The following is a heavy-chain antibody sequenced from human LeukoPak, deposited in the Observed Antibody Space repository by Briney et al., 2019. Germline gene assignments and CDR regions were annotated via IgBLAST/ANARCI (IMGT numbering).Heavy chain of an antibody. CDR2: IYDSGST. D-gene: IGHD3-3*01. J-gene: IGHJ4*02. CDR3: ARVRRDVLRFLEWSFDY. Sequence: SSETLSLTCTVSGGSIRSSYYYWGWIRQPPGKGLEWIGSIYDSGSTYYNPSLKSRVTISVDTSKNQFSLKLNSVTAADTAVYYCARVRRDVLRFLEWSFDYWGQGTLVTVSS. CDR1: GGSIRSSYYY. V-gene: IGHV4-39*01.